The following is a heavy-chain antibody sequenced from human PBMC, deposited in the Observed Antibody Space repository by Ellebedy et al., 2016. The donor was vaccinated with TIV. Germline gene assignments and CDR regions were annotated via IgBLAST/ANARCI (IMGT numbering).Heavy chain of an antibody. CDR1: GFTFSSYG. Sequence: GESLKISCAASGFTFSSYGMHWVRQAPGKGLEWVAVIWYDGGNKYYAHSEKGRFTISRDNAKNSLYLQMNSLRAEDTAVYYCAREMDYDFVWGSYRYPCFDYWGQGTLVTVSS. CDR3: AREMDYDFVWGSYRYPCFDY. V-gene: IGHV3-33*01. D-gene: IGHD3-16*02. J-gene: IGHJ4*02. CDR2: IWYDGGNK.